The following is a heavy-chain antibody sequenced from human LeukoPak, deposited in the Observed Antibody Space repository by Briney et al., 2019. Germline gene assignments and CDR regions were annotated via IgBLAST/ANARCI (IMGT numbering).Heavy chain of an antibody. Sequence: SETLSLTCAVYGGSFSGYYWSWIRQPPGKGLEWIREINHSGSTNYNPSLKSRVTISVDTSKNQFSLKLSSVTAADTAVYYCASYCSSTSCYDMDVWGKGTTVTVSS. V-gene: IGHV4-34*01. J-gene: IGHJ6*03. CDR2: INHSGST. CDR3: ASYCSSTSCYDMDV. CDR1: GGSFSGYY. D-gene: IGHD2-2*01.